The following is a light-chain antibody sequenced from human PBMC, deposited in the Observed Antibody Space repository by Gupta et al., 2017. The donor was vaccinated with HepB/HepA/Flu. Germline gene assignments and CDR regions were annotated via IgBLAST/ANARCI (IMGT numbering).Light chain of an antibody. J-gene: IGLJ1*01. CDR3: AVWDDSRNAYV. Sequence: SVLTQPPSVSEAPRQRVTISCSGSSSNIGNNDVSWYQQHPGKAPKLLIYYDDLRPSGVSDRFSGSKSGTSASLAVSGLQAEDEADYYCAVWDDSRNAYVFGTGTKVTVL. CDR2: YDD. CDR1: SSNIGNND. V-gene: IGLV1-36*01.